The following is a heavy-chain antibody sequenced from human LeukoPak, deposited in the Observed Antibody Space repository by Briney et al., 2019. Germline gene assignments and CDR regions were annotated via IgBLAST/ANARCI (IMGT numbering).Heavy chain of an antibody. CDR2: INHSGST. V-gene: IGHV4-34*01. Sequence: SETLSLTCAVYGGSFSGYYWSWIRQPPGKGLEWIGEINHSGSTNYNPSLKSRVTISVDTSKNQFSLKLSSVTAADTAVYYCARGGYSYGLSLNYFDYWGQGTLVTVSS. CDR3: ARGGYSYGLSLNYFDY. CDR1: GGSFSGYY. J-gene: IGHJ4*02. D-gene: IGHD5-18*01.